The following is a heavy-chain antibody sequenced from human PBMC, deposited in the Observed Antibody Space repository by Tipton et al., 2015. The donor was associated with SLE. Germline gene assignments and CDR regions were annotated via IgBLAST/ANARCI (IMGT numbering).Heavy chain of an antibody. Sequence: TLSLTCAVYGGSFSGYYWNWIRQPPGKGLEWIGEINHSGSTNYNPSLKSRVTISVDTSKNQFSLKLSSVTAADTAVYYCARADWFDPWGQGTLVTVSS. J-gene: IGHJ5*02. CDR2: INHSGST. V-gene: IGHV4-34*01. CDR1: GGSFSGYY. CDR3: ARADWFDP.